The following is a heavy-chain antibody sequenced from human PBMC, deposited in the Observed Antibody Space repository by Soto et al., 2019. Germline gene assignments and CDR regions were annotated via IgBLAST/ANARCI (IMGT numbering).Heavy chain of an antibody. CDR1: GFTFSSYA. V-gene: IGHV3-23*01. Sequence: GGSLRLSCAASGFTFSSYAMSLVRQAAGKGLEWVSAISGSGGSTYYADSVKGRFTISRDNSKNTLYLQMNSLRAEDAAVYYSAKSKRSSSGWYYFDYWGQGTLVTVSS. CDR2: ISGSGGST. CDR3: AKSKRSSSGWYYFDY. D-gene: IGHD6-19*01. J-gene: IGHJ4*02.